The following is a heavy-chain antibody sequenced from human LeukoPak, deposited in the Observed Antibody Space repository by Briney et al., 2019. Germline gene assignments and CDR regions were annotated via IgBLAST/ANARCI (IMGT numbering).Heavy chain of an antibody. CDR3: AKSCGKAGAGNFGY. CDR2: VDPEDGET. Sequence: ASVKVSCKVSGYTFTDYYMHWVQQAPGKGLEWMGLVDPEDGETIYAEKFQGRVTITADTSTDTAYMELSSLRSEDTAVYYCAKSCGKAGAGNFGYWGQGTLVTVSS. J-gene: IGHJ4*02. CDR1: GYTFTDYY. D-gene: IGHD6-13*01. V-gene: IGHV1-69-2*01.